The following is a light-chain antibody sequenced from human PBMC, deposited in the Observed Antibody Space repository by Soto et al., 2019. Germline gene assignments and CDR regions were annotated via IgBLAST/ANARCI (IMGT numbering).Light chain of an antibody. CDR1: QNISTY. J-gene: IGKJ1*01. V-gene: IGKV3-11*01. Sequence: EIVLTQSPATLSLSPGEGASLSCRASQNISTYLAWYQQRPGQVPRLLIYGVSKRAPAIPPRFSGSGSGTDFTLSVSGLETEDFATYYCQQYFEWPPMTFGQGTKVDI. CDR3: QQYFEWPPMT. CDR2: GVS.